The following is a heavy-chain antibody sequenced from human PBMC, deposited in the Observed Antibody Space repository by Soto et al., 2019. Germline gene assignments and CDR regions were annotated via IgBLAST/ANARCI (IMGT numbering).Heavy chain of an antibody. V-gene: IGHV4-39*01. CDR3: ARRMMLRPMDY. J-gene: IGHJ4*02. CDR1: GGSISTTNYY. D-gene: IGHD3-16*01. Sequence: QLQLQESGPGLVKPSETLSLTCTVSGGSISTTNYYWGWIRQPPGKGLEWIGSIYYSRSTYYNSSLKSRVTISVDTSTNPSSLELSSVTAADTAVYYCARRMMLRPMDYWGQGTLVTVSS. CDR2: IYYSRST.